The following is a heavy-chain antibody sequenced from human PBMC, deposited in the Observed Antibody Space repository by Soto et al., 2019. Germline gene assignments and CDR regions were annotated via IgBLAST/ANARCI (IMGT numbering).Heavy chain of an antibody. D-gene: IGHD1-1*01. J-gene: IGHJ4*02. CDR3: ARGRYGDY. CDR2: ISAHNGNT. V-gene: IGHV1-18*01. CDR1: GYTFTSYG. Sequence: QVHLVQSGAEVKKPGASVKASCKASGYTFTSYGITWVRQAPGQGLEWMGWISAHNGNTDYAQKLQGRVIVTRDTSTSTAYMELRSLRSDDTAVYYCARGRYGDYWGQGALVTVSS.